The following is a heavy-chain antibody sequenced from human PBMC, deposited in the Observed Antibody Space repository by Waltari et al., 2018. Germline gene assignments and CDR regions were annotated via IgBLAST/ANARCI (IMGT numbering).Heavy chain of an antibody. Sequence: EVQLVQSGAEVKKPGESLKISCKGSGYSFTSYWIGWVRQMPGKGLGWMGIIYPCDSETRYSPSFQGQVTISADKSISTAYLQWSSLKASDTAMYYCARQSYYDSSGYPNWYFDLWGRGTLVTVSS. V-gene: IGHV5-51*01. CDR3: ARQSYYDSSGYPNWYFDL. J-gene: IGHJ2*01. CDR2: IYPCDSET. D-gene: IGHD3-22*01. CDR1: GYSFTSYW.